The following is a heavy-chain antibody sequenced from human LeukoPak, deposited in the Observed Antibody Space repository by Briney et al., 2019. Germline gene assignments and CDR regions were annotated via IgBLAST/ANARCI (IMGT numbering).Heavy chain of an antibody. J-gene: IGHJ6*02. V-gene: IGHV3-23*01. Sequence: PGGSLRLSCAAPGFTFSSYAMSWVRQAPGKGLEWVSAISGSGGSTYYADSVKGRFTISRDNSKNTLYLQMNSLRAEDTAVYYCAGFGELFHYYYYGMDVWGQGTTVTVSS. CDR2: ISGSGGST. D-gene: IGHD3-10*01. CDR1: GFTFSSYA. CDR3: AGFGELFHYYYYGMDV.